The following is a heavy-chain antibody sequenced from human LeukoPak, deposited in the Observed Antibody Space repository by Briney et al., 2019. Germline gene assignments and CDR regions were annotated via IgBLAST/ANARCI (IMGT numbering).Heavy chain of an antibody. V-gene: IGHV4-59*01. CDR3: ARTSRHFYGSGTNLTPWPAGMDV. CDR2: IYYSGSS. J-gene: IGHJ6*02. D-gene: IGHD3-10*01. CDR1: GGSMSGFF. Sequence: SETLSLTCTVSGGSMSGFFWTWIRQPPGRELEWIGSIYYSGSSNKYNPPLKSRVTISVDTSKSQFSLNLNSATAADTAVYYCARTSRHFYGSGTNLTPWPAGMDVWGQGTTVTVSS.